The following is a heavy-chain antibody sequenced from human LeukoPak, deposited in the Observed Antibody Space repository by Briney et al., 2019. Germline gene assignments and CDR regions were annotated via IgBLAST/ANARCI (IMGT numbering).Heavy chain of an antibody. J-gene: IGHJ4*02. V-gene: IGHV1-18*01. CDR2: ISAFNVHT. CDR3: ARDPQKNSDILPGYPPDY. CDR1: GYTFTSYG. D-gene: IGHD3-9*01. Sequence: ASVRVSRKASGYTFTSYGISWVRQAPGQGLEWMGWISAFNVHTSYAEKFQGRVSMTTDTSSNTAYMELRSLISDDTAVYYCARDPQKNSDILPGYPPDYWGQGTLVTVSS.